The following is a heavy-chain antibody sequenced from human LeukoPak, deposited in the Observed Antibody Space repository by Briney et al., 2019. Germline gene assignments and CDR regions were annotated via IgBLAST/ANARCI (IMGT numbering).Heavy chain of an antibody. CDR1: GYTFTGYY. Sequence: ASVKVSCKASGYTFTGYYMHWVRQAPGQGFEWMGWINPNSGGTNYAQKFQGRVTMTRDTSISTAYMELSRLRSDDTAVYYCARSPYSYYDSSGPLDYWGQGTLVTVSS. CDR3: ARSPYSYYDSSGPLDY. D-gene: IGHD3-22*01. J-gene: IGHJ4*02. CDR2: INPNSGGT. V-gene: IGHV1-2*02.